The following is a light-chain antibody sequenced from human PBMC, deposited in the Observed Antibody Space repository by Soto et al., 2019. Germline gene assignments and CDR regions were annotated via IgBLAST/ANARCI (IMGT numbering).Light chain of an antibody. Sequence: QSVLTHPPSASGTAGQVVTISCSGGDSNIGSNSVYWYQHLPRMAPKLLIYYNNQRPSGVPDRFSGSRSGTSASLAIVGLRSEDEAVYYCAAWDASLSACVFGNGTKLTVL. CDR1: DSNIGSNS. CDR2: YNN. V-gene: IGLV1-47*02. J-gene: IGLJ1*01. CDR3: AAWDASLSACV.